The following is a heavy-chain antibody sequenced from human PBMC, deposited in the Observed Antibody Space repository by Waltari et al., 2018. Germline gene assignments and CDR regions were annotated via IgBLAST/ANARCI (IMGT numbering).Heavy chain of an antibody. V-gene: IGHV1-8*01. D-gene: IGHD3-9*01. Sequence: QVQLVQSGAEVKKPGASVKVSCKASGYTFTSYDINWVRQATGQGLEWMGWMNPNSGNTGDAQKFQGRVTMTRNTSTSTAYMELSSLRSEDTAVYYCARAQVLRYSPGGYWGQGTLVTVSS. J-gene: IGHJ4*02. CDR3: ARAQVLRYSPGGY. CDR2: MNPNSGNT. CDR1: GYTFTSYD.